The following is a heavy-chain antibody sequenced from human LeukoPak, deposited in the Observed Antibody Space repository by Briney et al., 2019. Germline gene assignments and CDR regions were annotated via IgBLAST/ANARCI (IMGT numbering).Heavy chain of an antibody. J-gene: IGHJ4*02. Sequence: GGSLRLSCAASGFTFSSYGMHWVRQAPGKGLEWVAIISYDGSNEYYADSVKGRFTISRDNSKNTLYLQMNSLRAEDTAVYYCAKGYDYGDYTPGDYWGQGTLVTVSS. CDR1: GFTFSSYG. CDR2: ISYDGSNE. V-gene: IGHV3-30*18. D-gene: IGHD4-17*01. CDR3: AKGYDYGDYTPGDY.